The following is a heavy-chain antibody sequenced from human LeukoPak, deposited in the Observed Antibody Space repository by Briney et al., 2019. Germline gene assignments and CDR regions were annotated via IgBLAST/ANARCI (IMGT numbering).Heavy chain of an antibody. CDR2: IYSGGST. CDR1: GFTLSGNY. J-gene: IGHJ4*02. Sequence: GGSLRLSCAASGFTLSGNYMSWVRQAPGEGLECVSGIYSGGSTYYADSVQGSFTITRDTSKNTLYLQMNSLRAEDTAVYYCAGIFPWGQGTLVTVSS. CDR3: AGIFP. D-gene: IGHD2/OR15-2a*01. V-gene: IGHV3-66*01.